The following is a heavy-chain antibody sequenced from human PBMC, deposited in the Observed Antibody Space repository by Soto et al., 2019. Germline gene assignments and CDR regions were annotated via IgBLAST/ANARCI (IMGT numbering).Heavy chain of an antibody. CDR1: GGTFSSYA. CDR3: ARARLSADPLYFDL. CDR2: IIPIFGTA. Sequence: SVKVSCKASGGTFSSYAISWVRQAPGQGLEWMGGIIPIFGTANYAQKFQGRVTITADESTSTAYLELSSLRSEDTAVYYCARARLSADPLYFDLWGRGTLVTVSS. D-gene: IGHD3-10*01. V-gene: IGHV1-69*13. J-gene: IGHJ2*01.